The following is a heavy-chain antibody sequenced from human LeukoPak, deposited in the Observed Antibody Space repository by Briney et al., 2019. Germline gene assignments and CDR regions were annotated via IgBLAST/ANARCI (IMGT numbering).Heavy chain of an antibody. CDR2: INHSEST. CDR3: AGAPREVRGVIIVYYYYYGMDV. J-gene: IGHJ6*02. Sequence: SETLSLTCAVYGGSFSGYYWSWIRQPPGKGLEWIGEINHSESTNYNPSLKSRVTISVDTPKNQFSLKLSSVTAADTAVYYCAGAPREVRGVIIVYYYYYGMDVWGQGTAVTVSS. CDR1: GGSFSGYY. V-gene: IGHV4-34*01. D-gene: IGHD3-10*01.